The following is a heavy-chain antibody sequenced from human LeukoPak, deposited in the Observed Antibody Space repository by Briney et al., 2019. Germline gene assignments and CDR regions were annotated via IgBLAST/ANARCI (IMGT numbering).Heavy chain of an antibody. D-gene: IGHD3-9*01. V-gene: IGHV4-59*01. CDR1: GGSISSCY. CDR2: IYYSGST. Sequence: SETLSLTCTVSGGSISSCYWSWIRQPPGKGLEWIGYIYYSGSTNYNPSLKSRVTISVDTSKNQFSLKLSSVTAADTAVYYCARGGAGYYDILTGYYPHFDYWGQGTLVTVSS. J-gene: IGHJ4*02. CDR3: ARGGAGYYDILTGYYPHFDY.